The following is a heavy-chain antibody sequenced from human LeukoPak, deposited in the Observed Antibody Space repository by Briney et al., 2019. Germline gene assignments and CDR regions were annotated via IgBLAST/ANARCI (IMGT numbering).Heavy chain of an antibody. J-gene: IGHJ6*03. CDR3: ARAAGEYYYYYYYMDV. Sequence: GGTLRLSCAASGFTFRSYGMSWVRQAPGKGLEWVSYISSSGSTIKYADSVKGRFTISRGSAKNSLYLQMNSLRAEDTAVYYCARAAGEYYYYYYYMDVWGKGTTVTISS. CDR1: GFTFRSYG. V-gene: IGHV3-48*04. CDR2: ISSSGSTI. D-gene: IGHD6-13*01.